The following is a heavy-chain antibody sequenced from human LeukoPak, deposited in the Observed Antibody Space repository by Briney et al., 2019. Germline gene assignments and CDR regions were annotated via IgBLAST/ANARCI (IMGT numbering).Heavy chain of an antibody. CDR1: GGSISGYY. V-gene: IGHV4-4*07. CDR2: IYTSGST. J-gene: IGHJ5*02. D-gene: IGHD6-19*01. Sequence: PSETLSLTCTVSGGSISGYYWSWIRQPAGKGLEWIGRIYTSGSTNYNPSLRSRITMSVDTSKNQFSLNLSSVTAADTAVYYCGRDKAVTGSYIWFDPWGPGTLVTASS. CDR3: GRDKAVTGSYIWFDP.